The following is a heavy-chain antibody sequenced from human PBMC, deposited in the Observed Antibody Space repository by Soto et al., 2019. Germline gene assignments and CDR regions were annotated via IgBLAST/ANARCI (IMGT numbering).Heavy chain of an antibody. CDR2: IIPIFGTA. CDR3: AHQTGQLPGKGYYYGMDV. J-gene: IGHJ6*02. CDR1: GGTFSSYA. V-gene: IGHV1-69*06. D-gene: IGHD2-2*01. Sequence: SVKVSCKASGGTFSSYAISWVRQAPGQGLEWMGGIIPIFGTANYAQKFQGRVTITADKSTSTAYMELSSLRSEDTAVYYCAHQTGQLPGKGYYYGMDVWGQGTTVTVSS.